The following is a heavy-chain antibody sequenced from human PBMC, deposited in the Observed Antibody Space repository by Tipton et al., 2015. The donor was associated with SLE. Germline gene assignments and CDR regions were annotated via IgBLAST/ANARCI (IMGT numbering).Heavy chain of an antibody. Sequence: SLRLSCAASGFTFSSYSMNWVRQAPGMGLEWVSGISSTGGSTFYADSVKGRFTISKDNSKNTLYLQMNSLRVEDTAVYYCARGHYGLDVWGQGTTVTVSS. V-gene: IGHV3-23*01. CDR3: ARGHYGLDV. CDR1: GFTFSSYS. CDR2: ISSTGGST. J-gene: IGHJ6*02.